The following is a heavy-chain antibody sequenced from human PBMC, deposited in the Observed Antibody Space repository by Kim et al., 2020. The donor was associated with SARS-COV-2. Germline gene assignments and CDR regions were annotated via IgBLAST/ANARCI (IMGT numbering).Heavy chain of an antibody. CDR2: INHSGST. CDR1: GGSFSGYY. V-gene: IGHV4-34*01. CDR3: ARGHTIITMVRGARPRYF. Sequence: SETLSLTCAVYGGSFSGYYWSWIRQPPGKGLEWIGEINHSGSTNYNPSLKSRVTISVDTSKNQFSLKLSSVTAADTAVYYCARGHTIITMVRGARPRYF. D-gene: IGHD3-10*01. J-gene: IGHJ4*01.